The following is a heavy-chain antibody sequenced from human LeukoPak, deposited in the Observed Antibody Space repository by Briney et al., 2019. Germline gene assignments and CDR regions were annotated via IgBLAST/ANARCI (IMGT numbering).Heavy chain of an antibody. CDR1: GGTFSSYA. D-gene: IGHD3-9*01. CDR3: ARDAGKRLAGYYMRCFDP. V-gene: IGHV1-69*13. J-gene: IGHJ5*02. CDR2: IIPIFGTA. Sequence: VASVKVSCKASGGTFSSYAISWVRQAPGQGREWLGGIIPIFGTANYAQKFQGRVTITADESTSTAYMELRSLRSEDTAVYYCARDAGKRLAGYYMRCFDPWGQGTLVTVSS.